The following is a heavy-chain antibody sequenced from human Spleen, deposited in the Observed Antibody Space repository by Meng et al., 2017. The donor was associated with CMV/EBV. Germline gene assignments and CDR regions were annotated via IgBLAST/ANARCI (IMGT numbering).Heavy chain of an antibody. D-gene: IGHD5-18*01. V-gene: IGHV1-69*06. J-gene: IGHJ6*02. CDR1: GGTFSSYA. CDR3: ARGPFSRIQHTTPFSPYYYGMDV. CDR2: IIPIFGTA. Sequence: SVKVSCKASGGTFSSYAISWVRQAPGQGLEWMGGIIPIFGTANYAQKFQGRVTITADKSTSTAYMGLSSLTSDDTAVYYCARGPFSRIQHTTPFSPYYYGMDVWGQGTTVTVSS.